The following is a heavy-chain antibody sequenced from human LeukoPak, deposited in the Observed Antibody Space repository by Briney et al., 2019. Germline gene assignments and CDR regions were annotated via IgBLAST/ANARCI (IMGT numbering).Heavy chain of an antibody. V-gene: IGHV1-69*06. CDR1: GGTFSSYA. CDR2: IIPIFGTA. J-gene: IGHJ4*02. CDR3: AVAYCSGGSCYSGFLAE. Sequence: GASVKVSCKASGGTFSSYAISWVRQAPGQGLEWMGGIIPIFGTANYAQKFQGRVTITADKSTSTAYMELSSLRSEDTAVYYCAVAYCSGGSCYSGFLAEWGQGTLVTVSS. D-gene: IGHD2-15*01.